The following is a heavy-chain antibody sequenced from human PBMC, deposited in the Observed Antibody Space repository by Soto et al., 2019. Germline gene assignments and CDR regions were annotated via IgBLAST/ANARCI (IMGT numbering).Heavy chain of an antibody. D-gene: IGHD2-15*01. J-gene: IGHJ4*02. V-gene: IGHV4-4*02. CDR3: VGGIRAGVGF. CDR2: MYASGST. CDR1: GGSISSSNW. Sequence: QVQVQESGPGLVKPSGTLSLTCAVSGGSISSSNWWSWVRQPPGKGLEWIGEMYASGSTNYNPSLKNGVHISVAKSERQFSLKLSSVSAADTAVYYGVGGIRAGVGFWGQGTLVTVSS.